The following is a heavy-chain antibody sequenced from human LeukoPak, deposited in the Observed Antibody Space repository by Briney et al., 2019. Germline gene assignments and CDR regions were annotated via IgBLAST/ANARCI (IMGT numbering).Heavy chain of an antibody. CDR1: GYTFTSYD. J-gene: IGHJ4*02. D-gene: IGHD2-15*01. CDR2: MNPNSGNT. V-gene: IGHV1-8*01. Sequence: ASVNVSFTSSGYTFTSYDINWVRQAPGQGHEWMGWMNPNSGNTGYSQKFQGRVTMTRNTSISTAFMELSSLRSEDTAVYYCSRRNTILVAGLDYWGQGTLVTVSS. CDR3: SRRNTILVAGLDY.